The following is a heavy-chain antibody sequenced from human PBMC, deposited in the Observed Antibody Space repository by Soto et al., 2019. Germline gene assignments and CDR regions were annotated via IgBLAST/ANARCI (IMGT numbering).Heavy chain of an antibody. D-gene: IGHD3-22*01. CDR3: ARDGSPYFDSSAYYLPFDY. J-gene: IGHJ4*02. CDR1: GFTFNNYA. Sequence: QVHLVESGGGVVQPGRSLRLSCAASGFTFNNYAMYWVRQAPGKGLEWVAVIWYDGSNKYYGDSVKGRFTISRDNSKNTLYLQMNSLRAEDTAVYYCARDGSPYFDSSAYYLPFDYWGQGTLVTVSS. CDR2: IWYDGSNK. V-gene: IGHV3-33*01.